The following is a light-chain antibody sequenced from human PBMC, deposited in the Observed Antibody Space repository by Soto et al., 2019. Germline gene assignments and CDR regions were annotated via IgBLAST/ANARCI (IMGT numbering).Light chain of an antibody. CDR3: SSYAGSSNVV. J-gene: IGLJ2*01. CDR1: SSDVGGYKY. CDR2: EVS. V-gene: IGLV2-8*01. Sequence: QSALTQPPSASGSPGQSVTISCTGTSSDVGGYKYVSWYQHHPGKAPKVMIYEVSKRPSGVPDRFSGSKSGNTASLTVSGLQAEDEADYYCSSYAGSSNVVFGGGTKLTVL.